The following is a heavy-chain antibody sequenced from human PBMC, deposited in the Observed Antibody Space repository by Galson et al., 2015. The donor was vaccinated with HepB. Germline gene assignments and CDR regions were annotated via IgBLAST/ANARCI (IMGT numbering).Heavy chain of an antibody. CDR3: ARYSYGPAGDAFNI. CDR1: GDSVSSNSAA. Sequence: CAISGDSVSSNSAAWNWIRQSPSRGLEWLGRTYYRSDWYNDYAVSVKSRITINPDTSKNQFSLHLNSVTPEDTAVYYCARYSYGPAGDAFNIWGQGTMVTVSS. D-gene: IGHD5-18*01. CDR2: TYYRSDWYN. V-gene: IGHV6-1*01. J-gene: IGHJ3*02.